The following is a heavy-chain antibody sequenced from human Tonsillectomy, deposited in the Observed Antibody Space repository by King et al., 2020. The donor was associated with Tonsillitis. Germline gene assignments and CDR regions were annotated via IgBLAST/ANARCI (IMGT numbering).Heavy chain of an antibody. J-gene: IGHJ3*02. V-gene: IGHV3-30*18. CDR1: GFIVSDHA. CDR2: MSHDAKYK. CDR3: AKESNAFYI. Sequence: VQLVESGGGVVQPGRSLRLSCAASGFIVSDHAMHWVRQAPGKGLEWVASMSHDAKYKWYADSVKGRFTISRENSNNALYLQMNSLKTEDTAVFYCAKESNAFYICGLGTMVTVSS.